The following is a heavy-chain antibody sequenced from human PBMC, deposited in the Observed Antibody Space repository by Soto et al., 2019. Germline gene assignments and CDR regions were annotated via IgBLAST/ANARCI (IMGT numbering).Heavy chain of an antibody. V-gene: IGHV3-30*18. CDR3: AKDRVESGLGEIDY. J-gene: IGHJ4*02. Sequence: GSLRLSCAASGFRFSNNGMHWVRQAPGKGLEWVAIISYDGSKKYYADSVKGRFTISRDNSKNTLYLQMNSLRVEDTAVYYCAKDRVESGLGEIDYWGQGTLVTAPQ. D-gene: IGHD3-16*01. CDR2: ISYDGSKK. CDR1: GFRFSNNG.